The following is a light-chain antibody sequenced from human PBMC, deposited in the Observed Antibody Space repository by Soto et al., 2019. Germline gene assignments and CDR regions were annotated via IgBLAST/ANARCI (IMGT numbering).Light chain of an antibody. CDR3: CSYAGSRWV. CDR1: SSDVGGYNY. CDR2: DVG. V-gene: IGLV2-11*01. J-gene: IGLJ1*01. Sequence: QSVLTQPRPVSGSPGQSVTISCTGTSSDVGGYNYVSWYQQHPGKAPKLMIYDVGKRPSGVPDRFSGSKSGNTASLTISGLQAEDEADYYCCSYAGSRWVFGTGTKVTVL.